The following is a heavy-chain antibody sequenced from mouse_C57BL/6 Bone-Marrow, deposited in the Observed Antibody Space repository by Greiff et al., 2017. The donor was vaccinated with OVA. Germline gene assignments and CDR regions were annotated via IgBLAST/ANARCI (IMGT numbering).Heavy chain of an antibody. CDR3: ARGGDYDDNSMDY. J-gene: IGHJ4*01. CDR2: ISYDGSN. Sequence: ESGPGLVKPSQSLSLTCSVTGYSITSGYYWNWIRQFPGNQLEWMGYISYDGSNNYNPSLKNRISITRDTSKNQFFLKLNSVTTEDTAAYYCARGGDYDDNSMDYWGQGTSVTVSS. V-gene: IGHV3-6*01. CDR1: GYSITSGYY. D-gene: IGHD2-1*01.